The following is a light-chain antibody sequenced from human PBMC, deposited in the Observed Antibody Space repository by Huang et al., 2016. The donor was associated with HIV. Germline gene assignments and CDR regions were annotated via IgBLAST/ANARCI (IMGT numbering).Light chain of an antibody. CDR3: QQRRSWPLT. J-gene: IGKJ4*01. Sequence: EVVLTQSPPTLSLFPGETATLSCRASQTIGTYVAWYQKRPCQGPRLLIYDGANRAAGVPARISGAGSGTTFTLSISGLESEDFGVYYCQQRRSWPLTFGGGTKVEV. V-gene: IGKV3-11*01. CDR1: QTIGTY. CDR2: DGA.